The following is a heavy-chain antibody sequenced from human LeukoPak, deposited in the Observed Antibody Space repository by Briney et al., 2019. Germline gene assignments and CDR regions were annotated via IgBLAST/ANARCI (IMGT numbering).Heavy chain of an antibody. J-gene: IGHJ6*03. CDR1: GYTFTSNY. D-gene: IGHD6-13*01. Sequence: GASVKVSCKASGYTFTSNYMHWVRQAPGQGLEWMGIINPSGGTTIYAQKFQGRVTMTRDTSTSTVYMELSSLRSEDTAVYYCARGSSSWYPYDYYYYMDVWGKGTTVTVSS. CDR2: INPSGGTT. V-gene: IGHV1-46*01. CDR3: ARGSSSWYPYDYYYYMDV.